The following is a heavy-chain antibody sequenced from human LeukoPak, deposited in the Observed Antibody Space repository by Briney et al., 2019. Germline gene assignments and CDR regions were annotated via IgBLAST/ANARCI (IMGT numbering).Heavy chain of an antibody. J-gene: IGHJ3*02. CDR2: INPRCGST. D-gene: IGHD3-22*01. CDR3: ARDRTPMIVDHDAFDI. Sequence: AAVNVSCKASGYTFTSYYMHWVRQPPGQGLDWMGIINPRCGSTSYAQKFQGRVTMTRDTSTSTVYMELSSLRSEDTAVYYYARDRTPMIVDHDAFDIWGQGTMVTVSS. CDR1: GYTFTSYY. V-gene: IGHV1-46*01.